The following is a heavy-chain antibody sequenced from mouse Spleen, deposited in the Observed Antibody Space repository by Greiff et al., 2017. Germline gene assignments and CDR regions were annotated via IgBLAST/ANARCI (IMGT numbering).Heavy chain of an antibody. V-gene: IGHV5-9-3*01. D-gene: IGHD1-1*01. CDR3: ARHRDYGFDY. CDR1: GFTFSSYA. J-gene: IGHJ2*01. Sequence: EVQGVESGGGLVKLGGSLKLSCAASGFTFSSYAMSWVRQTPEKRLEWVATISSGGGNTYYPDSVKGRFTISRDNAKNTLYLQMSSLKSEDTAMYYCARHRDYGFDYWGQGTTLTVSS. CDR2: ISSGGGNT.